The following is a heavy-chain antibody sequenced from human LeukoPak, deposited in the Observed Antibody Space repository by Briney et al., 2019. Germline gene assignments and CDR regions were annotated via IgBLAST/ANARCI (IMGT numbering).Heavy chain of an antibody. CDR1: GFTFSSYA. J-gene: IGHJ6*04. CDR2: IWYDGSNK. CDR3: ARVLRSGDYVWGSYRSEDYYYGMDV. V-gene: IGHV3-33*08. Sequence: GGSLRLSCAASGFTFSSYAMSWVRQAPGKGLEWVAVIWYDGSNKYYADSVKGRFTISRDNSKNTLYLQMNSLRAEDTAVYYCARVLRSGDYVWGSYRSEDYYYGMDVWGKGTTVTVSS. D-gene: IGHD3-16*02.